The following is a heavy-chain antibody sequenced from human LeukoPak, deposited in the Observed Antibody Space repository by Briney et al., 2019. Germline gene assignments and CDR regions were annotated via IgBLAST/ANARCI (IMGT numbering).Heavy chain of an antibody. D-gene: IGHD1-1*01. J-gene: IGHJ6*02. CDR3: ARDSLECFWGHGISGQSMDV. Sequence: GSSVKVSCKASGGTFSSYAISWVRQAPGQGLEWMGRIIPILGIANYAQKFQGRVTITADKSTSTAYMELSSLRSEDTAVYYCARDSLECFWGHGISGQSMDVWGQRTTVTVS. CDR1: GGTFSSYA. V-gene: IGHV1-69*04. CDR2: IIPILGIA.